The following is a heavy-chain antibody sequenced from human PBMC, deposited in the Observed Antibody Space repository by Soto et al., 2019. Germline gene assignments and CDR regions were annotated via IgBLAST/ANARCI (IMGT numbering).Heavy chain of an antibody. Sequence: PSETLSLTCTVSGHSLSSGGYYWSWIRQHPGKGLEWVGYIYFTGITLYNPSLKSRLAISVDTSKNQFSLKLTSVTAADTAVYYCARDWGSSGWPNWGQGVLVTVSS. V-gene: IGHV4-31*03. CDR3: ARDWGSSGWPN. D-gene: IGHD6-19*01. CDR1: GHSLSSGGYY. CDR2: IYFTGIT. J-gene: IGHJ4*02.